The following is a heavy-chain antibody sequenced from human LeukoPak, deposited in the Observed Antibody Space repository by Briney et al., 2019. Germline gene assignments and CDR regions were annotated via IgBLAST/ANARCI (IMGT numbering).Heavy chain of an antibody. CDR2: IYYSGST. CDR3: ARAPKASNIVVVPAARYWYFDL. J-gene: IGHJ2*01. CDR1: GGSISSYY. D-gene: IGHD2-2*01. Sequence: SETLSLTCTVAGGSISSYYWSWIRQPPGKGLEWIGYIYYSGSTNYNPSLKSRVTISVDTSKYQFSLKLSSVTAADTAVYYCARAPKASNIVVVPAARYWYFDLWGRGTLVTVSS. V-gene: IGHV4-59*01.